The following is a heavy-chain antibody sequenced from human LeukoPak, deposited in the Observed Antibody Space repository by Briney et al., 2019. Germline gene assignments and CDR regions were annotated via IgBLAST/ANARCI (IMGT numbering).Heavy chain of an antibody. CDR3: ARSGIVVVPAARRDAFDI. J-gene: IGHJ3*02. V-gene: IGHV1-2*02. Sequence: GASVKVSCKASGYTFTGYYMHWVRQAPGQGLEWMGWINPNSGGTNYAQKFQGRVTMTRDTSISTAYMELSRLRSDDTAVYYCARSGIVVVPAARRDAFDIWGQGTMVTVSS. CDR1: GYTFTGYY. CDR2: INPNSGGT. D-gene: IGHD2-2*01.